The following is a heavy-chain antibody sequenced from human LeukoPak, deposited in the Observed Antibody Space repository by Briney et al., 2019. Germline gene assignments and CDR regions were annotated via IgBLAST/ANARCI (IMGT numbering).Heavy chain of an antibody. V-gene: IGHV1-46*01. CDR2: INPSGGST. J-gene: IGHJ5*02. D-gene: IGHD6-13*01. CDR1: GYTFTSYY. Sequence: ASVKVSCRASGYTFTSYYMHWVRQAPGQGLEWMGIINPSGGSTSYAQKFQGRVTMTRDTSTSTVYMELSSLRSEDTAVYYCARARTAAAGTRRGYNWFDPWGQGTLVTASS. CDR3: ARARTAAAGTRRGYNWFDP.